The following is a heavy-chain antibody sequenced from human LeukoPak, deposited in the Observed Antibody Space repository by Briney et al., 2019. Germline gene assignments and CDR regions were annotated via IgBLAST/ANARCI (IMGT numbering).Heavy chain of an antibody. J-gene: IGHJ4*02. Sequence: SVKVSCKASVGTFSSYGISWVRQSPGQGLEWMGRIIPILGITNYAQKFQDRFTITADNYTRTAYMELSRLSSEDTAVYYCARDRSSQLVYFDYWGQGTLVTVSS. CDR1: VGTFSSYG. V-gene: IGHV1-69*04. CDR3: ARDRSSQLVYFDY. CDR2: IIPILGIT. D-gene: IGHD6-6*01.